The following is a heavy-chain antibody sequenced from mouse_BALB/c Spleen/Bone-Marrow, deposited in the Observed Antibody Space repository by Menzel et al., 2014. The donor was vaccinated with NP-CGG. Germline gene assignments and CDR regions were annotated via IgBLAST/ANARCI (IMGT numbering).Heavy chain of an antibody. CDR2: INPSNGGT. CDR1: GYTFTSYY. J-gene: IGHJ1*01. V-gene: IGHV1S81*02. Sequence: QVQLKESGAELVKPGASVKLSCKASGYTFTSYYMYWVKQRPGQGLEWIGGINPSNGGTNFNEKFKSKATLTVDKSSSTAYMQLISLTAEDSAVYYCTRDHYYYGSSYWYFDVWGAGTTVTVSS. CDR3: TRDHYYYGSSYWYFDV. D-gene: IGHD1-1*01.